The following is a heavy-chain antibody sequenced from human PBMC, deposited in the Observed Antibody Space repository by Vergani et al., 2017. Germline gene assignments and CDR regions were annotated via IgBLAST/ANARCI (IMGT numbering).Heavy chain of an antibody. CDR1: GFSFRNAW. J-gene: IGHJ6*02. CDR3: TTDHRYCGEGSCYWVRDHHYYGMDV. CDR2: IKSTFDRGTT. D-gene: IGHD2-21*01. Sequence: EVQLVESGGGIVEPGGSLRLSCVASGFSFRNAWMNWVRRTPGKGLEWVGRIKSTFDRGTTDYAAAVKGRFTISRDDSKNTLFLQMNGLKTEDIGVYYCTTDHRYCGEGSCYWVRDHHYYGMDVWGQGTTVTVSS. V-gene: IGHV3-15*07.